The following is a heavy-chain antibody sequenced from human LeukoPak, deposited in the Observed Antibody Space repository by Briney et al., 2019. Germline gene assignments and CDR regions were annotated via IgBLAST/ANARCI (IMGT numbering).Heavy chain of an antibody. Sequence: GGSLRLSCAASGFTFSSYGMHWVRQAPGKGLEWVAFIRYDGSNKYYADSVKGRFTISRDNSKNTLYLQMNSLRAEDTAVYYCARGGSVAEYFPHWGQGTLVTVSS. V-gene: IGHV3-30*02. CDR2: IRYDGSNK. CDR3: ARGGSVAEYFPH. CDR1: GFTFSSYG. D-gene: IGHD3-10*01. J-gene: IGHJ1*01.